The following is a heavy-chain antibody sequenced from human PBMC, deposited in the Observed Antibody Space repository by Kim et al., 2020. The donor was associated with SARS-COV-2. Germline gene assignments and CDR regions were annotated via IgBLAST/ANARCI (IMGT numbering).Heavy chain of an antibody. CDR1: GFTFSSYS. D-gene: IGHD4-17*01. Sequence: GGSLRLSCAASGFTFSSYSMNWVRQAPGKGLEWVSYISSSSTIYYADSVKGRFTISRDNAKNSLYLQMNSLRDEDTAEYYCARTENDDYGPPIYYGMDV. J-gene: IGHJ6*01. V-gene: IGHV3-48*02. CDR3: ARTENDDYGPPIYYGMDV. CDR2: ISSSSTI.